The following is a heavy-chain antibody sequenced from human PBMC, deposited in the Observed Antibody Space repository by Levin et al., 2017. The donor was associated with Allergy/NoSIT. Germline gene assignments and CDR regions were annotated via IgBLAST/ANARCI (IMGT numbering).Heavy chain of an antibody. Sequence: SETLSLTCTVSGGSISSSSYYWGWIRQPPGKGLEWIGSIFYSGSTYYNPSLKSRLTISVDTSKHQFSLQLSSVTAADTALYYCARSVYCTSTGCYSGSYYYPMDVWGQGTTVTVSS. V-gene: IGHV4-39*01. CDR2: IFYSGST. D-gene: IGHD2-2*02. J-gene: IGHJ6*02. CDR1: GGSISSSSYY. CDR3: ARSVYCTSTGCYSGSYYYPMDV.